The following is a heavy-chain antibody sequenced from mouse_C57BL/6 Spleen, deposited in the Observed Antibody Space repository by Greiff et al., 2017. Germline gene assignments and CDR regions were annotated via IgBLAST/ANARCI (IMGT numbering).Heavy chain of an antibody. Sequence: ESGPGLVKPSQSLSLTCSVTGYSITSGYYWNWIRQFPGNKLEWMGYISYDGSNNYNPSLKNRISITRDTSKNQFFLKLNSVTTEDTATYDCAREDLLWLRYCDVWGTGTTVTVSS. CDR2: ISYDGSN. V-gene: IGHV3-6*01. CDR3: AREDLLWLRYCDV. CDR1: GYSITSGYY. D-gene: IGHD2-2*01. J-gene: IGHJ1*03.